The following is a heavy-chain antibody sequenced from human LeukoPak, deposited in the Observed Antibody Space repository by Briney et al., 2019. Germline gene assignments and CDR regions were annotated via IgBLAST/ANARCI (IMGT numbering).Heavy chain of an antibody. CDR1: GFTFSSHG. V-gene: IGHV4-59*11. CDR2: IYYSGST. CDR3: ARERRDGYNFGSVDAFDI. J-gene: IGHJ3*02. Sequence: GSLRLSCAASGFTFSSHGMSWVRQPPGKGLEWIGYIYYSGSTNYNPSLKSRVTISVDTSKNQFSLKLSSVTAADTAVYYCARERRDGYNFGSVDAFDIWGQGTMVTVSS. D-gene: IGHD5-24*01.